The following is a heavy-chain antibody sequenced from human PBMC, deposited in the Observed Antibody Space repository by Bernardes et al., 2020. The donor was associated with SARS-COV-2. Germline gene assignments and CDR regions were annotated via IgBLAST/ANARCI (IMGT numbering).Heavy chain of an antibody. Sequence: SETLSLTCAVYGGSFSGYYWSWIRQPPGKGLEWIGEINHSGSTNYNPSLKSRVTISVDTSKNQFSLKLSSVTAADTAVYYCARDRGLFGMDVWGQGTTVTV. V-gene: IGHV4-34*01. CDR3: ARDRGLFGMDV. CDR1: GGSFSGYY. CDR2: INHSGST. J-gene: IGHJ6*02. D-gene: IGHD3-10*01.